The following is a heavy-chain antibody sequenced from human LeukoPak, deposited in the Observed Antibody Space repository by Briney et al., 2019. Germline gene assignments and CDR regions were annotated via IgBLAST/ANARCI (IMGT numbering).Heavy chain of an antibody. CDR2: ISVINSGNT. V-gene: IGHV1-18*01. J-gene: IGHJ3*02. CDR1: GYTFSSYG. D-gene: IGHD2-21*02. CDR3: SREFPFCGADCFSGVFDI. Sequence: ASVKVSCKASGYTFSSYGINWVRQAPGQGLEWMGWISVINSGNTRYPQNFHGRLTMTTDTSTTTAYMELSSLRSDDTAVYYCSREFPFCGADCFSGVFDIWGQGTMVTVS.